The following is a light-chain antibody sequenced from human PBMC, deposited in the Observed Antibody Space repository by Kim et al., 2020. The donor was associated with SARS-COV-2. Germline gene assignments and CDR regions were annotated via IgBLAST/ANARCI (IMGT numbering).Light chain of an antibody. CDR1: NIGTKS. J-gene: IGLJ2*01. V-gene: IGLV3-21*04. Sequence: APGKTARITCGGNNIGTKSVHRYQQKPGQAPMLVIQYDSDRPSGIPERFSGSNSGNTATLTISRVEAGDEADYYCQVWDSSSDRVIFGGGTQLTVL. CDR2: YDS. CDR3: QVWDSSSDRVI.